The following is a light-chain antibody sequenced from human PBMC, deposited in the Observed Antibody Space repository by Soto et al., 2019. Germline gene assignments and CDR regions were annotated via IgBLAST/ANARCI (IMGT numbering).Light chain of an antibody. Sequence: EIVMTQSPATLSVSPGERATLSCRASQSVSGNLAWYQQKPGQAPRLLIYGASTRATGIPARFSGSGSGTEFTPTISSLQSEDFAVYYCQQYNNWPLFGQGTKVDI. CDR2: GAS. J-gene: IGKJ1*01. CDR3: QQYNNWPL. CDR1: QSVSGN. V-gene: IGKV3-15*01.